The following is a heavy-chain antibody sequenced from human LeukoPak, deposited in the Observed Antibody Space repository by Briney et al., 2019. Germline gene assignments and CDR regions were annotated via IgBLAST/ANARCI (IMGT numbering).Heavy chain of an antibody. CDR2: IKEDGSTK. CDR3: AKDHGYGGNSPLFDY. CDR1: GFTFSHYW. Sequence: GGSLRLSCAASGFTFSHYWMTWVRQAPGKELEWVANIKEDGSTKYYVDSVKGRFTISRDNAKNSLYLQMNSLRAEDTALYYCAKDHGYGGNSPLFDYWGQGTLVTVSS. J-gene: IGHJ4*02. V-gene: IGHV3-7*03. D-gene: IGHD4-17*01.